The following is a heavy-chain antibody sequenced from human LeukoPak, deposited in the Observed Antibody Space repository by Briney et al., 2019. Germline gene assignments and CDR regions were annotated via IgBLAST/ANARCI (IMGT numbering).Heavy chain of an antibody. V-gene: IGHV4-38-2*01. CDR3: ARQDSCSGGSRYFPLPDWFDP. D-gene: IGHD2-15*01. Sequence: SETLSLTCAVSGYSISSGYYWGWIRQPPGKGLEWIGSIYHSGSTYYNPSLKSRVTISVDTSKNQFSLKLSSVTAADTAVYYCARQDSCSGGSRYFPLPDWFDPWGQGTLVTVSS. CDR1: GYSISSGYY. J-gene: IGHJ5*02. CDR2: IYHSGST.